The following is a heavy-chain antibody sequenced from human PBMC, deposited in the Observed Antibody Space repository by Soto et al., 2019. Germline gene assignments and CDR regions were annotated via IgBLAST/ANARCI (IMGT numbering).Heavy chain of an antibody. D-gene: IGHD3-9*01. J-gene: IGHJ3*02. Sequence: QVQLVQSGAEVKKPGASVKVSCKASGYTFTSYDINWVRQATGQGLEWMGWMNPNSGNTGDAQKFQGRVTMTRNTSISTAYMELSSLRSEDTAVYYCAGNLDILTPFDAFDIWGQGTMVTVSS. CDR2: MNPNSGNT. V-gene: IGHV1-8*01. CDR3: AGNLDILTPFDAFDI. CDR1: GYTFTSYD.